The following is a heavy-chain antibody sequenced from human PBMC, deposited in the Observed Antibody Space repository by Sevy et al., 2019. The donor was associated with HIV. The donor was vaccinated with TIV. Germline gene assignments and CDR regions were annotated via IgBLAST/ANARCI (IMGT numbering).Heavy chain of an antibody. Sequence: ASVKVSCKISGYKVDMYGIAWVRQAPGQGLEWMGWISTYNGNTNYAQNFQGRVNMTTDTSKSVVYMELGGLRPDDTDVYYCARATGMAVAGTGSYFDFWGQGTLVTVSS. V-gene: IGHV1-18*04. CDR2: ISTYNGNT. CDR3: ARATGMAVAGTGSYFDF. J-gene: IGHJ4*01. D-gene: IGHD6-19*01. CDR1: GYKVDMYG.